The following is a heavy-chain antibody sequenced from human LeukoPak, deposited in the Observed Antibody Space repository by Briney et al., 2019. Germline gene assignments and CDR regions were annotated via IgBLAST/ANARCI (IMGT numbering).Heavy chain of an antibody. Sequence: ASVKVSCKASGYTFTGYYMHWVRQAPGQGLEWMGWINPNSGGTNCAQKFQGRVTMTRDTSISTAYMELSRLRSDDTAVYYCARDLAAAAHFDYWGQGTLVTVSS. CDR1: GYTFTGYY. CDR2: INPNSGGT. V-gene: IGHV1-2*02. D-gene: IGHD6-13*01. CDR3: ARDLAAAAHFDY. J-gene: IGHJ4*02.